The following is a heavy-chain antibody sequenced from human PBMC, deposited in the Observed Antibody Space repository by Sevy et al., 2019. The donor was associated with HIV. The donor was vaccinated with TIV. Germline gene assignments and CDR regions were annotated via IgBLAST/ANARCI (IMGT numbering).Heavy chain of an antibody. CDR1: GYRFTSYW. D-gene: IGHD3-22*01. Sequence: GKSLKISCKGFGYRFTSYWIAWLRQMPGKGLEWMGIIYPGDSDIRYSPSFQGQVTISVDKSISTDYLQWSSLEASDTAMYFCARRSYDTDGYPQYYFDFWGQGTLVTVSS. J-gene: IGHJ4*02. CDR2: IYPGDSDI. V-gene: IGHV5-51*01. CDR3: ARRSYDTDGYPQYYFDF.